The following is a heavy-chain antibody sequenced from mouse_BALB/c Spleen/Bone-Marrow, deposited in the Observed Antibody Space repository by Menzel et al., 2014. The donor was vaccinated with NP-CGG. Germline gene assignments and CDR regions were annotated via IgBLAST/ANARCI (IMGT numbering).Heavy chain of an antibody. CDR1: GFDFSRYW. Sequence: EVKVEESGGGLVQPGGSLKLSCAASGFDFSRYWMSWVRPAPGKGLQWIGEINPESNTINYTPSLKDKFIISRDNAKNTLYLQMSKVRSEDTALYCCARLGYYGWFAYGGQGTLVTVSA. CDR2: INPESNTI. D-gene: IGHD2-3*01. J-gene: IGHJ3*01. V-gene: IGHV4-1*02. CDR3: ARLGYYGWFAY.